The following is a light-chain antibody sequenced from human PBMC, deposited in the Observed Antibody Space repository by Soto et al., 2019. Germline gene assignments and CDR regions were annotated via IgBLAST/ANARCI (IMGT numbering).Light chain of an antibody. V-gene: IGKV1-5*01. CDR3: QQYNTYPYT. Sequence: DTQMTQSPSTLSASVGDRVTVTCRASQSISSWLAWYQQKPGKAPKVMIYDASSLGSGVPSRFSGSGSETEFTLTISSLQPDDFATYFCQQYNTYPYTFGQGTRLEIK. J-gene: IGKJ2*01. CDR1: QSISSW. CDR2: DAS.